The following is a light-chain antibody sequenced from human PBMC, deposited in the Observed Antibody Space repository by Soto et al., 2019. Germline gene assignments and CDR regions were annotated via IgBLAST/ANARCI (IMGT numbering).Light chain of an antibody. J-gene: IGKJ1*01. CDR2: DAS. CDR1: QSVDRTS. Sequence: ENVVELSPGTLSLTTGERATLSCRASQSVDRTSLAWYLQKPGQAPRVLIYDASSRATGIPDRFSGSGSGTEFSLTIIRLLPEDVAVFYCQQYGRSPWTFGQGTKVDIK. CDR3: QQYGRSPWT. V-gene: IGKV3-20*01.